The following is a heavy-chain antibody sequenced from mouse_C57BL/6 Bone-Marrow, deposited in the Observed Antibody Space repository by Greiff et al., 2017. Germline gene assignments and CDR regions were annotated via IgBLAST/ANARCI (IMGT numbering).Heavy chain of an antibody. J-gene: IGHJ3*01. D-gene: IGHD2-2*01. CDR1: GYTFTEYT. Sequence: QVQLKESGAELVKPGASVKLSCKASGYTFTEYTIHWVKQRSGQGLEWIGWFYPGSGSIKYNEKFKDKATLTADKSSSTVYMELSRLTSEDSALYFCARREEEGDYGYDVFAYWGQGTLVTVSA. V-gene: IGHV1-62-2*01. CDR3: ARREEEGDYGYDVFAY. CDR2: FYPGSGSI.